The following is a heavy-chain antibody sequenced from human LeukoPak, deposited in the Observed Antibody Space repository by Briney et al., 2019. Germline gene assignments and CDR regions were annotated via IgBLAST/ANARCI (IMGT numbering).Heavy chain of an antibody. CDR3: ARGRGIGA. V-gene: IGHV3-7*01. Sequence: GGSLRLSCAASGFTFSGFWMTWVRQAPGKGLEWVANINEDGSEKYYVDSVKGRCTISRDNAKKSLTLQMNSLRVEDMGVYYCARGRGIGAWGQGTTVTVSS. CDR2: INEDGSEK. J-gene: IGHJ6*02. CDR1: GFTFSGFW.